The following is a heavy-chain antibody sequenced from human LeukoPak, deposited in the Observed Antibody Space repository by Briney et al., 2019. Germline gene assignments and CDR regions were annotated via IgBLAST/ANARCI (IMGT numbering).Heavy chain of an antibody. J-gene: IGHJ6*02. CDR1: GFTFSSYW. CDR2: LNTDGSST. D-gene: IGHD3-16*01. Sequence: GGPLRLSCAASGFTFSSYWMHWVRQVPGKGVVWVSRLNTDGSSTSYADSVKGRFTISRDNARNTLYLQMNSLRAEDTAVYYCARDDAFRGVGMDVWGQGTTVTVSS. V-gene: IGHV3-74*01. CDR3: ARDDAFRGVGMDV.